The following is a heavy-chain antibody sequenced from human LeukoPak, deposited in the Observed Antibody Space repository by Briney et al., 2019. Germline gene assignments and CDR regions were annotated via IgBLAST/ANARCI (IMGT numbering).Heavy chain of an antibody. V-gene: IGHV4-39*07. CDR3: ARAHLLGDFDY. J-gene: IGHJ4*02. Sequence: SETLSLTCTVSGDSISSSNYYWGWIRQPPGKGLEWIGSISYSGSTYYNPSLKSRVTISIDTSKNQFSLELSSVTAADTAVYYCARAHLLGDFDYWGQGTLVTVSS. D-gene: IGHD3-16*01. CDR1: GDSISSSNYY. CDR2: ISYSGST.